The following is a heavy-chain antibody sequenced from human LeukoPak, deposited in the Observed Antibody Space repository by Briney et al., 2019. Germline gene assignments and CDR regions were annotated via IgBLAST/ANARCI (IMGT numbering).Heavy chain of an antibody. CDR3: AREGGVVVVAATPDY. CDR1: GFTFSSYS. CDR2: ISSSSSYI. V-gene: IGHV3-21*01. J-gene: IGHJ4*02. Sequence: PGGSLRLSCAASGFTFSSYSMNWVRQAPGKGLEWVSSISSSSSYIYYADSVKGRFTISRDNAKNSLYLQMNSLRAEDTAVYYCAREGGVVVVAATPDYWGQGTLVTVSS. D-gene: IGHD2-15*01.